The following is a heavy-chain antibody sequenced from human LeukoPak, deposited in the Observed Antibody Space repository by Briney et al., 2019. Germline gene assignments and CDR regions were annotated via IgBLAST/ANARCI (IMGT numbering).Heavy chain of an antibody. V-gene: IGHV1-8*01. D-gene: IGHD4-17*01. CDR3: ARASNGENWFDP. CDR1: GYTFTSYD. CDR2: MNPNSGNT. Sequence: ASVKVSCKASGYTFTSYDINWVRQATGQGLEWMGWMNPNSGNTGYAQKFQGRVTMTRNTSISTAYMELSSLRSEDTAVYYCARASNGENWFDPWGQGILVTVSS. J-gene: IGHJ5*02.